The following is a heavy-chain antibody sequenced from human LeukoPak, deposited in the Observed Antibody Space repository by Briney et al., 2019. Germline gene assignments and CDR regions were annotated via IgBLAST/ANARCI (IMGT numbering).Heavy chain of an antibody. CDR1: GFTFSRFR. J-gene: IGHJ3*02. CDR2: IDQSGGRN. Sequence: GGSLRLSCAASGFTFSRFRMNWVRQAPGRGLEWVANIDQSGGRNNYVDSVKGRFTISRDNAKNSLFLEMSSLRADDTAVYFCARDVEGGTFDIWGQGTPVTASS. CDR3: ARDVEGGTFDI. V-gene: IGHV3-7*05. D-gene: IGHD3-16*01.